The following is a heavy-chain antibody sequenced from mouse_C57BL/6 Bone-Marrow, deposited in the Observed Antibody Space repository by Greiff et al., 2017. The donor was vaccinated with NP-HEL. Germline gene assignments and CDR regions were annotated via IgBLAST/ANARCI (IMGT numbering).Heavy chain of an antibody. V-gene: IGHV8-12*01. D-gene: IGHD1-1*01. CDR2: TYWDDDK. CDR3: ARSYYGSYYFDY. Sequence: QVTLKVSGPGILQSSQTLSLTCSFSGFSLSTSGMGVSWLRQPSGKGLEWLVHTYWDDDKRYNPFLKRRPTISKDTSRNQVVLKITSVDTAVTSTYYCARSYYGSYYFDYWGQGTTLTVSS. J-gene: IGHJ2*01. CDR1: GFSLSTSGMG.